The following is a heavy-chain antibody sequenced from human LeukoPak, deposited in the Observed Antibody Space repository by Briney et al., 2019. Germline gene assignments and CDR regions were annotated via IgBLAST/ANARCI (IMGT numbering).Heavy chain of an antibody. J-gene: IGHJ3*02. CDR1: GGSISSYY. V-gene: IGHV4-4*07. CDR3: ARDRYSSGWASLHDAFDI. CDR2: IYTSGST. Sequence: SETLSLTCTVSGGSISSYYWSWIRQPAGKGLEWIGRIYTSGSTNYNPSLKSRVTMSVDTSKNQFSLKLSSVTAADTAVYYCARDRYSSGWASLHDAFDIWGQGTMVTVSS. D-gene: IGHD6-19*01.